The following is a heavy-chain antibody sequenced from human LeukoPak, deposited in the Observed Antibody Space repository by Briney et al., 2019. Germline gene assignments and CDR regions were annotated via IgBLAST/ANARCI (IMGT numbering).Heavy chain of an antibody. CDR2: IWSDGSNT. CDR1: GFTFSNYD. D-gene: IGHD6-13*01. J-gene: IGHJ4*02. Sequence: GGSLRLSCATSGFTFSNYDMNWVRQAPGKGLEWVAVIWSDGSNTYYADSVKGRFTISRDNSKNTLFLQMNSLRAEDTALYYCARDRGSSWYGPIDYWGQGTLVTVSS. CDR3: ARDRGSSWYGPIDY. V-gene: IGHV3-33*08.